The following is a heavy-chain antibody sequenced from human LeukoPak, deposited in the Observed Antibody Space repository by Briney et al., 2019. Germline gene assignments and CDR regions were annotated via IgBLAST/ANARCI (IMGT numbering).Heavy chain of an antibody. CDR3: ARDRTYYYDSSGFVRDAFDI. CDR2: ISSSGSYI. D-gene: IGHD3-22*01. V-gene: IGHV3-21*01. CDR1: GFTFSSYA. J-gene: IGHJ3*02. Sequence: PGGSLRHSCAASGFTFSSYAMSWVHQAPGKGLEWVSSISSSGSYIYYADSVKGRFTISRDNAKNSLYLQMNSLRAEDTAVYYCARDRTYYYDSSGFVRDAFDIWGQGTMVTVSA.